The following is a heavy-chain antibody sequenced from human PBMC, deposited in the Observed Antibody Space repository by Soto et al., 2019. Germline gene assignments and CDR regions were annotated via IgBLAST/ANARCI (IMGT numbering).Heavy chain of an antibody. Sequence: SETLSLTCTVSGGSISSSSYYWGWIRQPPGKGLEWIGSIYYSGSTYYNPSLKSRVTISVDTSKNQFSLKLSSVTAADTAVYYCAITADYGDYEYYFDYWGQGTLVTGSS. J-gene: IGHJ4*02. CDR2: IYYSGST. CDR3: AITADYGDYEYYFDY. V-gene: IGHV4-39*01. D-gene: IGHD4-17*01. CDR1: GGSISSSSYY.